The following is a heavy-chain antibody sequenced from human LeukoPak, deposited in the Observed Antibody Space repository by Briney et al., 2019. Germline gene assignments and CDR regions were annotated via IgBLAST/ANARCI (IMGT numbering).Heavy chain of an antibody. J-gene: IGHJ6*03. D-gene: IGHD6-13*01. CDR3: ARGLGSSWYVGYCYSYYMDV. CDR2: INASIGST. CDR1: GYTFTSYC. Sequence: ASVKVSCKASGYTFTSYCMHWVRQAPGQGLEWMGMINASIGSTSYAQKFQGRVTMTRDTSTSTVYMELSSLRSEDTAVYYCARGLGSSWYVGYCYSYYMDVWGKGTTVTVSS. V-gene: IGHV1-46*01.